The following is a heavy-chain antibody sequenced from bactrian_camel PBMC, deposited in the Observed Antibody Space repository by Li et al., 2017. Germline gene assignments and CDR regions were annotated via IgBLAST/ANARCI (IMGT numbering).Heavy chain of an antibody. CDR2: ISTDGNP. CDR3: AARGGYCYRDI. V-gene: IGHV3S53*01. Sequence: HVQLVESGGGSVQAGGSLRLSCTHSGYISSRHCMGWFRQAPGKAREGVAYISTDGNPTYEDSVKGRFTISRDRNTLYLQMNALIPEDTARYHCAARGGYCYRDIWGQGTQVTVS. D-gene: IGHD2*01. J-gene: IGHJ4*01. CDR1: GYISSRHC.